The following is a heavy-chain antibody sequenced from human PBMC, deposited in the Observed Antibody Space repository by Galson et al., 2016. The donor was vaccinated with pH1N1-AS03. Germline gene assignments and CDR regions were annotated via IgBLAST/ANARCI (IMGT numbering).Heavy chain of an antibody. Sequence: SLRLSCADSGFTFSDYAMHWVRQAPGRGLEYVSAISSDGSGTYYANSVKGRFTVSRDNSKNTMYLQMGSLRPEDMAVYYCARRRSYYDFWSNYSDYWGQGTLVTVSS. D-gene: IGHD3-3*01. CDR2: ISSDGSGT. CDR3: ARRRSYYDFWSNYSDY. CDR1: GFTFSDYA. V-gene: IGHV3-64*01. J-gene: IGHJ4*02.